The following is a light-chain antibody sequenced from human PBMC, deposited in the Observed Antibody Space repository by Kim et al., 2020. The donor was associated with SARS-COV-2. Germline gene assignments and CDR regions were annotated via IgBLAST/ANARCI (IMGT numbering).Light chain of an antibody. Sequence: GKRVTISGFETGSNIERNVVSWYQQFPGTAPNLLMYATDQRSSGVPDRFSGSRSGTSASLAISGLQSDDEADYYCATWDDSLNEWVFGGGTQLTVL. J-gene: IGLJ3*02. V-gene: IGLV1-44*01. CDR2: ATD. CDR1: GSNIERNV. CDR3: ATWDDSLNEWV.